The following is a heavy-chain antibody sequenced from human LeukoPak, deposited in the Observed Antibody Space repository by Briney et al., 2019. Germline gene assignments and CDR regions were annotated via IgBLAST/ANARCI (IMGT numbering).Heavy chain of an antibody. D-gene: IGHD3-22*01. CDR3: GRDQNYYDSSGYYGIDC. V-gene: IGHV1-2*02. J-gene: IGHJ4*02. Sequence: ASVKVSYKASGYTFTGYYIHWVRQAPGQGLEWMGWINPNNGGTNYVQMFQDRVNMTRDTSISTAYMELSRLRSDDTAVYYCGRDQNYYDSSGYYGIDCWGQGTLVTVCS. CDR1: GYTFTGYY. CDR2: INPNNGGT.